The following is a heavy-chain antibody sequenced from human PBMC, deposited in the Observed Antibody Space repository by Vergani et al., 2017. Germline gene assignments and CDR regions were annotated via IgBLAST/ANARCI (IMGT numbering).Heavy chain of an antibody. CDR1: GGTFSSYA. D-gene: IGHD3-22*01. CDR3: ARDHVEGAYYYDSSGYYLYYYYGMDV. J-gene: IGHJ6*02. CDR2: IIPIFGTA. Sequence: QVQLVQSGAEVKKPGSSVKVSCKASGGTFSSYAISWVRQAPGQGLEWMGGIIPIFGTANYAQKFQGRVTITADESTSTAYMELSSLRSEDTAVYYCARDHVEGAYYYDSSGYYLYYYYGMDVWGQGTTVTVSS. V-gene: IGHV1-69*12.